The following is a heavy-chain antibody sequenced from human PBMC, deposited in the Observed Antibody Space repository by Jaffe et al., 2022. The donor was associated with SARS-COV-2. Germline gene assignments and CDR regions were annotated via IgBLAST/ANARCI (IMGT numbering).Heavy chain of an antibody. CDR2: IGGAGRDT. V-gene: IGHV3-23*01. CDR3: AVWGPNGDLPY. Sequence: VQLLQSGGGLVQPGGSLSLSCAASGFTFNQYSMIWFRQSPGRGLEWVSAIGGAGRDTYYTDSAKGRFTISRDNSKSMLYVQMNSLRAEDTAMYYCAVWGPNGDLPYWGQGTLVTVS. CDR1: GFTFNQYS. J-gene: IGHJ4*02. D-gene: IGHD2-21*02.